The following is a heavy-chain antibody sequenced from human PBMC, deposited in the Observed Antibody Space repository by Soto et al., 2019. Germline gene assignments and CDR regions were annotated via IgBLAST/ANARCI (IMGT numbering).Heavy chain of an antibody. CDR2: ISGNSGDI. CDR1: GFTFNDYY. J-gene: IGHJ5*02. CDR3: ARGEYRSSSVYNWFDP. Sequence: GGSLRLSCAASGFTFNDYYMSWVRQAPGVGLEWVSYISGNSGDIYYADSVRGRFTISRDNAKNSLYLQMNSLRDEDTAVYYCARGEYRSSSVYNWFDPRGQGTLVTV. D-gene: IGHD6-6*01. V-gene: IGHV3-11*06.